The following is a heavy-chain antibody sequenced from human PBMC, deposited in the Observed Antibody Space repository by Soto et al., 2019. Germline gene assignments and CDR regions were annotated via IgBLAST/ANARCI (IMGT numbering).Heavy chain of an antibody. V-gene: IGHV3-33*08. J-gene: IGHJ6*02. CDR1: GFTFSSTG. CDR3: ARSYCGGDCYGAYFSFGIDV. Sequence: QVQLVESGVGVVKPGRSLRLSCEDAGFTFSSTGMQCVRQAPGKVLALVAVIWYAGSNKYCADSVKCRVTISRDNSKNPLSLHMYSVSVEDTAVYYCARSYCGGDCYGAYFSFGIDVWGQGTTVTFFS. D-gene: IGHD2-21*02. CDR2: IWYAGSNK.